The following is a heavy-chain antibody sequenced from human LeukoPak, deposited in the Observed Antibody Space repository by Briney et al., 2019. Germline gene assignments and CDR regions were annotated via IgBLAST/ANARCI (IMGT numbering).Heavy chain of an antibody. V-gene: IGHV5-51*01. D-gene: IGHD3-16*01. Sequence: GESLKISCQGSGHSFTTYWIAWVRQMPGKGLEWMGIIYPGDSDTRYSPSFQGQVTISADKSINTAYLQWNSLKASDNATYFCARRCGSLYSFDYWGQGTLVTVPS. CDR3: ARRCGSLYSFDY. CDR2: IYPGDSDT. CDR1: GHSFTTYW. J-gene: IGHJ4*02.